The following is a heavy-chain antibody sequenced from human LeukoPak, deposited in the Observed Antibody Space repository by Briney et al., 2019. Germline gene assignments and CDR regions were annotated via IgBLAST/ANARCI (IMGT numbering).Heavy chain of an antibody. CDR1: GGSFSGYY. D-gene: IGHD4-23*01. CDR3: ARVKPYGGNSVGYFDY. J-gene: IGHJ4*02. Sequence: PSETLSLTCAVYGGSFSGYYWSWIRQPPGKGLEWIGEINHSGSTNYNPSLKSRVTISVDTSKNQFSLKLSSVTAADTAVYYCARVKPYGGNSVGYFDYWGQGTLVTVSS. CDR2: INHSGST. V-gene: IGHV4-34*01.